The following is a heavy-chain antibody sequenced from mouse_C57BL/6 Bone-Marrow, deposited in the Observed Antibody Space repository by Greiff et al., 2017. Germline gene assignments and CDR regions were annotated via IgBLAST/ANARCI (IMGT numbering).Heavy chain of an antibody. D-gene: IGHD1-1*01. V-gene: IGHV1-81*01. CDR3: AREAITTGVDY. Sequence: VQLQESGAELARPGASVKLSCKASGYTFTSYGISWVKQRTGQGLEWIGEIYPRSGNTYYNEKFKGKDTLTADKSSSTAYMELRSLTSEDSAVYFCAREAITTGVDYWGQGTTLTVSS. J-gene: IGHJ2*01. CDR2: IYPRSGNT. CDR1: GYTFTSYG.